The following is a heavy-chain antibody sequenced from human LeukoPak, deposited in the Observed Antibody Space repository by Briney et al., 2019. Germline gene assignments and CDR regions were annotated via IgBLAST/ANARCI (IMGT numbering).Heavy chain of an antibody. CDR1: GGSISSYY. CDR3: ARDIPYYYDSSGFDAFDI. CDR2: IYTSGST. V-gene: IGHV4-4*07. J-gene: IGHJ3*02. D-gene: IGHD3-22*01. Sequence: PSETLSLTCTVSGGSISSYYWSWIRQPAGKGLEWIGRIYTSGSTNYNPSLKSRVTMSVDTSKNHFSLKLSSVTAADTAVYYCARDIPYYYDSSGFDAFDIWGQGTMVTVSS.